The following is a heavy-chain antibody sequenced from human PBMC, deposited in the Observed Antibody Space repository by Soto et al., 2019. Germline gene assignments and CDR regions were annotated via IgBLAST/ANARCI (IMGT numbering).Heavy chain of an antibody. V-gene: IGHV4-31*11. CDR1: GRSISSVGYY. D-gene: IGHD3-3*01. CDR3: ARPNDYWNGYGPFDY. Sequence: PSETLSLTCAVSGRSISSVGYYWSWVRLLPGKGLEWIGSISYTGSTYYNPSLENRLSISLDTSENRFSLRLNSVTAADTAIYYCARPNDYWNGYGPFDYWGQGSLVPVSS. CDR2: ISYTGST. J-gene: IGHJ4*02.